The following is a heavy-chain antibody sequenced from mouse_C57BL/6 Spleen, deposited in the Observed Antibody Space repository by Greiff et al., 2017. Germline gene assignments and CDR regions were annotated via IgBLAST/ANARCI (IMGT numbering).Heavy chain of an antibody. V-gene: IGHV5-9-1*02. D-gene: IGHD3-2*02. CDR3: TRATQATPY. J-gene: IGHJ3*01. CDR2: ISSGGDYI. CDR1: GFTFSSYA. Sequence: EVKLVESGEGLVKPGGSLKLSCAASGFTFSSYAMSWVRQTPEKRLEWVAYISSGGDYIYYADTVKGRFTISRANARNTLYLQMSSLKSEDTAMYYCTRATQATPYWGQGTLVTVSA.